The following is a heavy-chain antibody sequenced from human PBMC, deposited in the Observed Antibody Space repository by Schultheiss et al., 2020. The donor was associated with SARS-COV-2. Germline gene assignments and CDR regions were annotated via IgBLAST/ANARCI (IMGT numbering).Heavy chain of an antibody. D-gene: IGHD3-22*01. CDR2: ISGSGGST. J-gene: IGHJ2*01. V-gene: IGHV3-23*01. Sequence: GESLKISCAASGFTFSSYGMHWVRQAPGKGLEWVSAISGSGGSTYYADSVKGRFTISRDNSKNTLYLQMNSLRAEDTAVYYCAKGDYDSSGPNNWYFDLWGRGTLVTVSS. CDR1: GFTFSSYG. CDR3: AKGDYDSSGPNNWYFDL.